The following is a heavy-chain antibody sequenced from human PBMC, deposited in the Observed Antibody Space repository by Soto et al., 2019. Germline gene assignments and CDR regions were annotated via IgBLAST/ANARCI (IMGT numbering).Heavy chain of an antibody. CDR3: ARAPLGDFHYFDS. V-gene: IGHV3-30-3*01. Sequence: PGGSLRLSCAASGFILSSYAMHWVRQAPGKGLEWIVFISYDVTNKYFADSVKGRFTISRDNSKSTLYLQMNGLRGDDMAVYYCARAPLGDFHYFDSWGQGTLVTVSS. D-gene: IGHD4-17*01. CDR1: GFILSSYA. CDR2: ISYDVTNK. J-gene: IGHJ4*02.